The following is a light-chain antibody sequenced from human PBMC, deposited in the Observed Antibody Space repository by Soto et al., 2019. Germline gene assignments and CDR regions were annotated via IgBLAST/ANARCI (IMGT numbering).Light chain of an antibody. CDR2: DAS. V-gene: IGKV1-5*01. Sequence: DIPMTQSPSTLSASVGDRVTIXXRASQSIDRWLAWYQQKPGKAPKLXIYDASSLASGVPSRFSGIESGTQFTLTISGLQPDDFATYYCQQYKTYSGTFGQGTKVDIK. J-gene: IGKJ1*01. CDR1: QSIDRW. CDR3: QQYKTYSGT.